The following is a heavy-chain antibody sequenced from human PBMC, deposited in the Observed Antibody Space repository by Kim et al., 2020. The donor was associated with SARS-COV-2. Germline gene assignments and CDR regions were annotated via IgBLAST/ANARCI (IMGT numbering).Heavy chain of an antibody. V-gene: IGHV6-1*01. J-gene: IGHJ4*02. D-gene: IGHD6-19*01. CDR3: ARSGSSGWDFDY. Sequence: DYAVSVKSRITINPDTSKNQFSLQLNSVTPEDTAVYYCARSGSSGWDFDYWGQGTLVTVSS.